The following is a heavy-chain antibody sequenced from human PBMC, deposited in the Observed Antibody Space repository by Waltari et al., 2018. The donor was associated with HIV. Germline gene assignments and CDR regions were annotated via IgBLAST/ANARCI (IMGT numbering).Heavy chain of an antibody. Sequence: EVQLVESGGGLVQPGGSLRLSCAASRFTVSSNYMTWVRQAPGKGLGWVSVIYSGGSTYYTESGKGRFTISRDNSKNTLYLQMNSLRAEDTAVYYCARAQGYSGQYYFDYWGQGTLVTVSS. D-gene: IGHD5-12*01. CDR2: IYSGGST. J-gene: IGHJ4*02. CDR3: ARAQGYSGQYYFDY. V-gene: IGHV3-66*01. CDR1: RFTVSSNY.